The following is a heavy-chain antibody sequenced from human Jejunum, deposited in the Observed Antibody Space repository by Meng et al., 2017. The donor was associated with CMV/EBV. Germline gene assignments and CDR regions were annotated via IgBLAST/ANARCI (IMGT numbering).Heavy chain of an antibody. D-gene: IGHD2/OR15-2a*01. CDR2: MYYSGTT. CDR3: ARPHSNS. Sequence: RSLTCTVSGGSITSSNYFWAWIRQPPGKGLEWIGSMYYSGTTYYNPSLKSRVTISVDTSKNRFSLRLTSVTAADTAVYYCARPHSNSWGQGTLVTVSS. J-gene: IGHJ4*02. CDR1: GGSITSSNYF. V-gene: IGHV4-39*07.